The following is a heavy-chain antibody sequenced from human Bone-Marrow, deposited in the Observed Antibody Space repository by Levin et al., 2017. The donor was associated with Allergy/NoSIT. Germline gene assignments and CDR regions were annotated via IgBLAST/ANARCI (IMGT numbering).Heavy chain of an antibody. CDR2: IFWNDAH. Sequence: SGPTLVKPTQTLTLTCTFSGTSLSASGVGVGWVRQAPGKALEWLALIFWNDAHHYSPSLKNGLFIIKDISKSQVVLTMTNVNPVDTGTYYCVHMGDGEYEGDRRFDSWGQGTLVSVSS. V-gene: IGHV2-5*04. J-gene: IGHJ3*01. CDR3: VHMGDGEYEGDRRFDS. CDR1: GTSLSASGVG. D-gene: IGHD3-16*01.